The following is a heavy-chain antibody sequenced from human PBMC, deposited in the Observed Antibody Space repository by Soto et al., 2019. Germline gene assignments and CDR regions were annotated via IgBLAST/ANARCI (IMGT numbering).Heavy chain of an antibody. J-gene: IGHJ4*02. CDR1: GFTFSSYG. V-gene: IGHV3-33*01. CDR3: AREAFDYGGKEFDY. D-gene: IGHD4-17*01. Sequence: QVQLVESGGGVVQPGRSLRLSCAASGFTFSSYGMHWVRQAPGKGLEWVAVIWYDGSNKYYADSVKGRFTISRDNSKNTLYLQMNILRAEDTAVYYCAREAFDYGGKEFDYWGQGTLVTVSS. CDR2: IWYDGSNK.